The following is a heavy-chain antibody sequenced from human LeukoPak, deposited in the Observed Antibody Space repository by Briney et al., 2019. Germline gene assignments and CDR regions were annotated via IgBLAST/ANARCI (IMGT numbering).Heavy chain of an antibody. V-gene: IGHV1-8*01. D-gene: IGHD2-15*01. Sequence: ASVKVSCKASGYTFTSYDINRVRQATGQGLEWMGWMNPNSGNTGYAQKFQGRVTMTRNTSISTAYMELSSLRSEDTAVYYCASATCSGGSCSPSSWFDPWGQGTLVTVSS. CDR3: ASATCSGGSCSPSSWFDP. CDR2: MNPNSGNT. J-gene: IGHJ5*02. CDR1: GYTFTSYD.